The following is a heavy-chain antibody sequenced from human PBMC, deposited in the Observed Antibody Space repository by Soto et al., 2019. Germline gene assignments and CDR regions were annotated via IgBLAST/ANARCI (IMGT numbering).Heavy chain of an antibody. Sequence: QVQLVQSGAEVKKPGASVKVSCKASGYTFTGYYMHWVRQAPGQGLEWMGWINPNSGGTNYAQKFQGWVTMTRDTSISTAYMELSRLRSDDTAVYYCARGLPGIAAQYYFDYWGQGTLVTVSS. CDR2: INPNSGGT. CDR3: ARGLPGIAAQYYFDY. D-gene: IGHD6-25*01. CDR1: GYTFTGYY. J-gene: IGHJ4*02. V-gene: IGHV1-2*04.